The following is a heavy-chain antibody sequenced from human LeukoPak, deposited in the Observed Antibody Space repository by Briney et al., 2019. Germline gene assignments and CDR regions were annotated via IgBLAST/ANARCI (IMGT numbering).Heavy chain of an antibody. CDR3: ARDQPGSSRNVDY. D-gene: IGHD1-26*01. CDR2: ISGSGGST. CDR1: GFTFSSYA. V-gene: IGHV3-23*01. J-gene: IGHJ4*02. Sequence: GGSLRLSCAASGFTFSSYAMSWVRQAPGKGLEWVSAISGSGGSTYYADSVKGRFTISRDNAKNSLYLQMNSLRAEDTAVYYCARDQPGSSRNVDYWGQGTLVTVSS.